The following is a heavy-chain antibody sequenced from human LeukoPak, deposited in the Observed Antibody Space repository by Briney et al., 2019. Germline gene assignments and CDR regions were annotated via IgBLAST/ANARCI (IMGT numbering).Heavy chain of an antibody. Sequence: PSQTLSLTCTVSGGTISRGDYYWRSIRQPPGKGLEWIGYIYYSGSTYYNPSLKSRVIISVDRSKNQLFVKLSSVSAVETAVEYCARDYLPLYSSSWSPLWWFDLWGRGTLVTVSS. J-gene: IGHJ2*01. D-gene: IGHD6-13*01. CDR2: IYYSGST. CDR3: ARDYLPLYSSSWSPLWWFDL. CDR1: GGTISRGDYY. V-gene: IGHV4-30-4*01.